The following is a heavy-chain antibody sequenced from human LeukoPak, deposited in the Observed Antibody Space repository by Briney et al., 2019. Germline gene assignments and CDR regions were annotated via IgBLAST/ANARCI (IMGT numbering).Heavy chain of an antibody. J-gene: IGHJ4*02. CDR1: GFTFSTYA. Sequence: GGSLRLSCAASGFTFSTYAMNWVRQAPGKGLEWVSYISSSGGTIYYADSVKGRFTISRDNAKNSLYLQMNSLRAEDTAVYYCARDGDLTPAVPFDYWGQGTLVTVSS. CDR3: ARDGDLTPAVPFDY. D-gene: IGHD6-25*01. CDR2: ISSSGGTI. V-gene: IGHV3-48*03.